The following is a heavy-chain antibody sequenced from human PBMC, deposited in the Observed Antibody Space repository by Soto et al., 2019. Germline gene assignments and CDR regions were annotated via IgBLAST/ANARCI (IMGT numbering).Heavy chain of an antibody. CDR3: ARSYGWDLNWFDS. CDR2: VNPNRANT. CDR1: GYRFSNYD. D-gene: IGHD3-16*01. J-gene: IGHJ5*01. V-gene: IGHV1-8*01. Sequence: QVQLVQSGAEVKKPGASVKVSCKASGYRFSNYDMNWVRQAPGQGLEWMGWVNPNRANTGYAQKFRGRLTLTTYTSITTAYMELSSLTSEDTAVYYCARSYGWDLNWFDSWGQGTLVTVSS.